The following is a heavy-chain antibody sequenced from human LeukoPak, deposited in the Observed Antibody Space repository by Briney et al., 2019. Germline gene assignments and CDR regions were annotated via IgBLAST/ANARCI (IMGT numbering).Heavy chain of an antibody. D-gene: IGHD3-10*01. Sequence: GSLRLSCAASGFTFSSYWMSWGRQAPGKGLEWVANIKQDGSEKYYVDSVKGRFTISRDNAKNSLYLQMNSLRAEDTAVYYCAREQILDDYYGSGTFDYWGQGTLVTVSS. CDR1: GFTFSSYW. V-gene: IGHV3-7*01. CDR3: AREQILDDYYGSGTFDY. J-gene: IGHJ4*02. CDR2: IKQDGSEK.